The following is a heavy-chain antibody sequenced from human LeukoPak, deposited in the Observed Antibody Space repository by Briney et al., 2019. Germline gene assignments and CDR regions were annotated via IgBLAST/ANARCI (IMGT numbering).Heavy chain of an antibody. CDR2: IYYSGST. Sequence: SETLSLTCTVSGGSISSYYWSWIRQPPGKGLEWIGYIYYSGSTNYNPSLKSRVTISVDTSKNQFSLKLSSVTAADTAVYYCARLCLYYYYGMDVWGQGTTVTVSS. J-gene: IGHJ6*02. V-gene: IGHV4-59*08. CDR3: ARLCLYYYYGMDV. CDR1: GGSISSYY.